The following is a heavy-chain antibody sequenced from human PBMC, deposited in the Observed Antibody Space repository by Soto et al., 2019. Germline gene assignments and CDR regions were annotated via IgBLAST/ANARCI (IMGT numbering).Heavy chain of an antibody. V-gene: IGHV4-4*07. CDR3: ARDRPIVATSGYGMDV. Sequence: SETLSLTCTVSVGSISSYYWSWIRQPGGKGLEWIGRVYTSGSTNYNPSLRSRVTMSVDTSKNQFSLKLNSVTAADTAVYYCARDRPIVATSGYGMDVWGQGTAVTVSS. D-gene: IGHD5-12*01. CDR1: VGSISSYY. CDR2: VYTSGST. J-gene: IGHJ6*02.